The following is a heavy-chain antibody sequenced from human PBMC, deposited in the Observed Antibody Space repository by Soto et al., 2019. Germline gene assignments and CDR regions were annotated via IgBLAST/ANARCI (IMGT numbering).Heavy chain of an antibody. Sequence: QVQLQESGPGLVKPSETLSVTCTVSGGSVSSGTYYWSWIRQPPGKGLEWIGYIDYSGNTNYNPSLKSRVTISVDMSKNQFSLNLRSVTAADTAVYYCARLAPGYWYFDLWGRGTLVTVSS. D-gene: IGHD6-13*01. CDR1: GGSVSSGTYY. J-gene: IGHJ2*01. CDR2: IDYSGNT. V-gene: IGHV4-61*01. CDR3: ARLAPGYWYFDL.